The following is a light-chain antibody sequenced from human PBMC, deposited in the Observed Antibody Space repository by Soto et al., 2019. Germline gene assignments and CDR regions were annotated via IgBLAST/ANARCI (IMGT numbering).Light chain of an antibody. Sequence: QSVLTQTPSVSATPGQRVNISRSGSSSNIGRNYVYWYHQFPGTAPKLLIYRDNERPSGVPDRFSGSKSGTSASLAISGLRSGDEADYHCATWDDSLGGPVFGGGTKLTVL. CDR1: SSNIGRNY. CDR3: ATWDDSLGGPV. V-gene: IGLV1-47*01. J-gene: IGLJ2*01. CDR2: RDN.